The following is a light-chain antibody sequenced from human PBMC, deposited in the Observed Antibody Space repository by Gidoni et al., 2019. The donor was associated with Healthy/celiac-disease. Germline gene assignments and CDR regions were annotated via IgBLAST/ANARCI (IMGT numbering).Light chain of an antibody. Sequence: DIQMTQSPSSLSASVGDRVTITCQASQDISNYLNWYQQKPGKAPKLLIYDASNLETGVPSRCSGSGSGTDFTFIISSLQPEYIATYYCQQYDNLYTFGQGTKLEIK. J-gene: IGKJ2*01. CDR1: QDISNY. CDR3: QQYDNLYT. V-gene: IGKV1-33*01. CDR2: DAS.